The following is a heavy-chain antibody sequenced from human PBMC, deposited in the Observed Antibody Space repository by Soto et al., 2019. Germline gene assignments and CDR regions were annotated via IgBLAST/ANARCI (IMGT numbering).Heavy chain of an antibody. J-gene: IGHJ5*02. CDR1: GFTFSDYY. V-gene: IGHV3-11*01. CDR3: ARVQGYDILTGYNWFDP. CDR2: ISSSGSTI. D-gene: IGHD3-9*01. Sequence: GGSLRLSCAASGFTFSDYYMSWIHQAPGKGLEWVSYISSSGSTIYYADSVKGRFTISRDNAKNSLYLQMNSLRAEDTAVYYCARVQGYDILTGYNWFDPWGQGTLVTVSS.